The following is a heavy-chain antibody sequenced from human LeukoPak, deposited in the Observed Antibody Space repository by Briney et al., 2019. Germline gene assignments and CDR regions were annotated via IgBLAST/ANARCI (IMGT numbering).Heavy chain of an antibody. V-gene: IGHV1-18*01. CDR1: GYTFTSYG. Sequence: ASVKVSCKASGYTFTSYGISWVRQAPGQGLEWMGWISAYNGNTNYAQKLQGRVTMITDTSTSTAYMELRSLRSDDTAVYYCARDIGSYYYDSSGYPGWDYWGQGTLVTVSS. CDR3: ARDIGSYYYDSSGYPGWDY. D-gene: IGHD3-22*01. CDR2: ISAYNGNT. J-gene: IGHJ4*02.